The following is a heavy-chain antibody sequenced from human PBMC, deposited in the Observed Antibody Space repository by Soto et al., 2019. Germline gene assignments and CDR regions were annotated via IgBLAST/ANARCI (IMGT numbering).Heavy chain of an antibody. CDR2: IDPSDSQT. J-gene: IGHJ4*02. D-gene: IGHD3-22*01. CDR3: AKDRDSGLFDY. V-gene: IGHV5-10-1*01. CDR1: GYSFAGYW. Sequence: PGESLKISCKGSGYSFAGYWITWVRQKPGKGLEWMGRIDPSDSQTYYSPSFRGHVTISVTKSITTVFLQWSSLRAEDTAVYYCAKDRDSGLFDYWGQGTLVTVSS.